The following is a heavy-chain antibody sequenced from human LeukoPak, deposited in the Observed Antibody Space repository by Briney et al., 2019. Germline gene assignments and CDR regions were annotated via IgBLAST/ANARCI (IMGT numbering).Heavy chain of an antibody. V-gene: IGHV3-64D*06. Sequence: RTGGSLRLSCSVSGFTFSTNVMHWVRQAPGKGLEYVSAISSNGDNTYYADSVKGRFTISRDNSKNTLYLQMSSLRADDTAVYYCVGGTGYWGQGTLVTVSS. CDR2: ISSNGDNT. CDR1: GFTFSTNV. CDR3: VGGTGY. J-gene: IGHJ4*02.